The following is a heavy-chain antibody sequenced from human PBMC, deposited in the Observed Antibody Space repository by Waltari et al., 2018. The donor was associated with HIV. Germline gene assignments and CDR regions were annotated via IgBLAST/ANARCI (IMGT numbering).Heavy chain of an antibody. Sequence: EVQLVETGGGLIQSGGSLRLSCAASVFTVSSKYMSWVRQAPGKGLEWVSVIYSGGSTYYADSVKGRFTISRDNSKNTLYLQMNSLRAEDTAVYYCARGDSYWGQGTLVTVSS. CDR3: ARGDSY. CDR2: IYSGGST. V-gene: IGHV3-53*02. CDR1: VFTVSSKY. J-gene: IGHJ4*02.